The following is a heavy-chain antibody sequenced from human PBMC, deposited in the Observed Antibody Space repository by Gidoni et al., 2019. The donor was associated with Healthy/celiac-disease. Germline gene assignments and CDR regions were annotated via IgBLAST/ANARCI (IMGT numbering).Heavy chain of an antibody. V-gene: IGHV4-59*01. Sequence: QVQLQESGPGLVKPSETLSLTCTVSGGSISRYYCSWIRQPPGKGLEWIGYIYYSGSTNYNPPLKSRVTISVDTSKNQFSLKLSSVTAADTAGYDCARTATRAYYYDSSGYFDYWGQGTLVTVSA. CDR3: ARTATRAYYYDSSGYFDY. J-gene: IGHJ4*02. CDR2: IYYSGST. D-gene: IGHD3-22*01. CDR1: GGSISRYY.